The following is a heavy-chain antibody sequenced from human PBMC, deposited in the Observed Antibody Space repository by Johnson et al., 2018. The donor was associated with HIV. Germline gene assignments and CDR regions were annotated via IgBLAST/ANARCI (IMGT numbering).Heavy chain of an antibody. J-gene: IGHJ3*02. CDR2: IYSAGTT. Sequence: QVQLVESGGGVVQPGRSLRLSCAASGFTFSNYGLNWVSQAPGKGLEWVSVIYSAGTTYYADSVKGRFTISRDNSTSTLYLQMNSLRAEDPAVFYCARDEAASTGAFDIWGQVTMVTVSS. CDR3: ARDEAASTGAFDI. V-gene: IGHV3-NL1*01. CDR1: GFTFSNYG. D-gene: IGHD6-13*01.